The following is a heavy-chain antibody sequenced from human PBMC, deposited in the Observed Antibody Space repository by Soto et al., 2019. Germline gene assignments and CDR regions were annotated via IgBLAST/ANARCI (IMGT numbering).Heavy chain of an antibody. V-gene: IGHV4-31*03. J-gene: IGHJ6*02. Sequence: SETLSLTCTVSGGSISSGGYYWSWIRQHPGKGLEWIGYFYYSGSTYYNPSLKSRVTISVDTSKNQFSLKLSSVTAADTAVYYCARDNFSCTQGGSSCQYYYYYGMDVWGQGTTVTVSS. CDR2: FYYSGST. CDR1: GGSISSGGYY. CDR3: ARDNFSCTQGGSSCQYYYYYGMDV. D-gene: IGHD2-15*01.